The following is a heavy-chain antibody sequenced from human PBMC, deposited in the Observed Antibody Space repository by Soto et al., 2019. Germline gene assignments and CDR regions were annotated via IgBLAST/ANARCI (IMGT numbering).Heavy chain of an antibody. D-gene: IGHD3-16*02. J-gene: IGHJ4*02. CDR2: MNHSGSI. Sequence: PSETLSLTCAVYGGSFSGYYWSWIRQPPGKGLEWIGEMNHSGSINYNPSLKSRVMISADTSKNQFSLSVSSVTAADTAVYYCARASETPPIVRVVVPYFFDSWGQGTLVTVSS. CDR3: ARASETPPIVRVVVPYFFDS. CDR1: GGSFSGYY. V-gene: IGHV4-34*01.